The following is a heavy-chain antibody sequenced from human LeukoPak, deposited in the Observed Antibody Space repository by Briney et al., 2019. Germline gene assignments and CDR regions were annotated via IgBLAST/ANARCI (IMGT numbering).Heavy chain of an antibody. J-gene: IGHJ5*02. CDR1: GFTFGSYG. D-gene: IGHD6-13*01. CDR2: ISYDGSNK. CDR3: ARGDKQLVFNRNKGGFDP. V-gene: IGHV3-30*03. Sequence: PGRSLRLSCAASGFTFGSYGMHWVRQAPGKGLEWVAVISYDGSNKYYADSVKGRFTISRDNSKNTLYLQMNSLRTEDTAVYYCARGDKQLVFNRNKGGFDPWGQGTLVTVSS.